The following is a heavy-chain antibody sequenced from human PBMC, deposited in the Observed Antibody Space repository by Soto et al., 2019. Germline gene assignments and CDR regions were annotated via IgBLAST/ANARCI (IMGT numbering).Heavy chain of an antibody. J-gene: IGHJ5*02. Sequence: PSETLSLTCTVSGGSMPSYYWTWIRQPAGKGLEWIGRVYSSGGTHYNPSLKSRVTISLDTSKNQFSLRLLSVTAADTAVYFCAIGQRFSDWFDPWGQGTLVTVSS. CDR1: GGSMPSYY. CDR3: AIGQRFSDWFDP. D-gene: IGHD3-3*01. V-gene: IGHV4-4*07. CDR2: VYSSGGT.